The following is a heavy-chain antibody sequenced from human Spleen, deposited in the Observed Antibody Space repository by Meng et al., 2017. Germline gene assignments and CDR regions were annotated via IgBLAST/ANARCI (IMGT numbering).Heavy chain of an antibody. CDR2: ISGNSDYI. CDR1: GFIFRSYS. D-gene: IGHD3-22*01. Sequence: GGSLRLSCAASGFIFRSYSMIWVRQAPGKGLEWVSSISGNSDYIYYADSVKGRFTISRDNVKNSVFLQMSSLFADDTAVYFCARGDYFYDSPHYWGQGTLVTVSS. V-gene: IGHV3-21*06. CDR3: ARGDYFYDSPHY. J-gene: IGHJ4*02.